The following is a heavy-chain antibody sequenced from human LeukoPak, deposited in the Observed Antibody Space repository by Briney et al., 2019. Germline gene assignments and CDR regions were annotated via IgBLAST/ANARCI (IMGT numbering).Heavy chain of an antibody. J-gene: IGHJ4*02. CDR2: SRYDGTDE. Sequence: PVGSLRLSPAGSGFSFSHYDIFPVRDTPEKRLESGAMSRYDGTDEEYVDSVEGRFTISRDNYKNTVYLQMDSLRAADTAVYFCARGSCGNSTCFDYWGQGILVTVSS. CDR1: GFSFSHYD. D-gene: IGHD4-23*01. CDR3: ARGSCGNSTCFDY. V-gene: IGHV3-30*02.